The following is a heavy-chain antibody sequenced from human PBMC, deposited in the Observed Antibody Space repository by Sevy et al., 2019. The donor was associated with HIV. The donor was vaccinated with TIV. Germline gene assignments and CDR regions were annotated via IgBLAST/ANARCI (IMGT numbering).Heavy chain of an antibody. V-gene: IGHV3-48*03. Sequence: GGSLRLSCAAFGFTFSSYEMNWVRQAPGKGLEWVSYISSSGSTIYYADSVKGRFTISRDNAKNSLYLQMNSLRAEDTAVYYCAREMLNGMDVWGQGTTVTVSS. J-gene: IGHJ6*02. D-gene: IGHD3-10*02. CDR1: GFTFSSYE. CDR2: ISSSGSTI. CDR3: AREMLNGMDV.